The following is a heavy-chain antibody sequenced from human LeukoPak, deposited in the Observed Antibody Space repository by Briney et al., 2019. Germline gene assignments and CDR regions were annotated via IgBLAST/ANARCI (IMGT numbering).Heavy chain of an antibody. V-gene: IGHV3-23*01. CDR2: IGVNGINT. CDR3: AKTWINAFDI. J-gene: IGHJ3*02. Sequence: GVSLRLSCAASGFTFSNYAMSWVRQAPGKGLEWVSAIGVNGINTSYADSVKGRFTIFRENSKNTLYLQMNSLRAEDTAVYFCAKTWINAFDIWGQGTMVTVSS. D-gene: IGHD2-2*03. CDR1: GFTFSNYA.